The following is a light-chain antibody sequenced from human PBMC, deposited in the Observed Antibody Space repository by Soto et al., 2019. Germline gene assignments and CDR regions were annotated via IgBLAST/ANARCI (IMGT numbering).Light chain of an antibody. CDR3: QHYNSYSEA. Sequence: IQMPNSLSTLLELLGDRVTIPCRASQTISSCLAWYQQKPGKAPKLLIYKASTLKSGVPSRFSGSGSGTEFTLTISSLQPDDFATYYCQHYNSYSEAFGQGTKVELK. V-gene: IGKV1-5*03. CDR1: QTISSC. CDR2: KAS. J-gene: IGKJ1*01.